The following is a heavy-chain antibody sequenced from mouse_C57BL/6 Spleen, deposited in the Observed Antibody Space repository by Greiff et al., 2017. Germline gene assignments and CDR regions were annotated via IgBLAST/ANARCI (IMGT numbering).Heavy chain of an antibody. CDR1: GYAFSSSW. V-gene: IGHV1-82*01. CDR2: IYPGDGDT. J-gene: IGHJ1*03. CDR3: AIYHCYGSSWYFDV. D-gene: IGHD1-1*01. Sequence: QVQLKESGPELVKPGASVKISCKASGYAFSSSWMNWVKQRPGKGLEWIGRIYPGDGDTNYNGKFKGKATLTADKSSSTAYMQLSSLTSEDSAVYFCAIYHCYGSSWYFDVWGTGTTVTVSS.